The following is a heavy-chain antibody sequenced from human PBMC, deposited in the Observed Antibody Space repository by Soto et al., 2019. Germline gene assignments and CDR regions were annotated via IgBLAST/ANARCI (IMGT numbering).Heavy chain of an antibody. Sequence: QVQLQQWGAGLLKPSETLSLTCAVYGGSFSGYYWSWVRQSPRKGLEWIGDINHSGSTNYNPSLKSRLTISEDTPKNQFSLKRRSVTAADTALYYCVAGDYGDYPRYWGQGSLVTVSS. D-gene: IGHD4-17*01. CDR1: GGSFSGYY. CDR3: VAGDYGDYPRY. J-gene: IGHJ4*02. CDR2: INHSGST. V-gene: IGHV4-34*01.